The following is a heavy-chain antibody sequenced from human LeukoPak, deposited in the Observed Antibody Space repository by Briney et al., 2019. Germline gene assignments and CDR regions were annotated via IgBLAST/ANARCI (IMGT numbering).Heavy chain of an antibody. CDR3: ARVGYYYDSSGYYDY. CDR2: INPNSGGT. D-gene: IGHD3-22*01. V-gene: IGHV1-2*02. CDR1: GYTFTGYY. Sequence: ASVKVSCKPSGYTFTGYYMHWVRQAPGQGLEWMGWINPNSGGTNYAQKFQGRVTMTRDTSISTDYMELSRLRSDDTAVYYCARVGYYYDSSGYYDYWGQGTLVTVSS. J-gene: IGHJ4*02.